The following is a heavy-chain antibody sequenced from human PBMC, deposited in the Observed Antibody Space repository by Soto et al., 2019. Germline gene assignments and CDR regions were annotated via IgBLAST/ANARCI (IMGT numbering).Heavy chain of an antibody. J-gene: IGHJ5*02. V-gene: IGHV3-23*01. CDR1: GFTFGSYS. CDR2: ISGGGSIT. Sequence: GGSLRLSCAASGFTFGSYSMSWVRQAPGKGLEWVSVISGGGSITYYADSVKGRFTISRDNSKNTLYLQLNSLRAEDTAIYYCARDQKRFDPWGQGTLVTVSS. CDR3: ARDQKRFDP.